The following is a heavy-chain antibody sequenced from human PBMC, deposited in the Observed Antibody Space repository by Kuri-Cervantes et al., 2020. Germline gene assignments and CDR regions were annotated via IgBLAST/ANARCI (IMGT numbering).Heavy chain of an antibody. CDR1: GFIFSSYS. CDR2: ISSRGTYK. V-gene: IGHV3-21*01. J-gene: IGHJ3*02. D-gene: IGHD2-15*01. Sequence: GGSLRLSCAASGFIFSSYSMNWVRQAPGKGLEWVSSISSRGTYKYYADSVKGRFTISRDDAKNSLYLEMNSLRAEDTAVYYCARDEYCSGGSCYTAFDIWGQGTMVTVSS. CDR3: ARDEYCSGGSCYTAFDI.